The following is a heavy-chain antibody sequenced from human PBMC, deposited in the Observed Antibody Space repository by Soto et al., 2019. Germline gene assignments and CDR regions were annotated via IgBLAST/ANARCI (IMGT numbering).Heavy chain of an antibody. J-gene: IGHJ3*02. CDR2: IWYDGTSI. D-gene: IGHD2-15*01. CDR3: ARTPLTSDAFDI. CDR1: GFTFSTYA. V-gene: IGHV3-33*01. Sequence: QVQLVESGGGVVQPGRSLTLSCAASGFTFSTYAMHWVRQAPGKGLEWVAVIWYDGTSIFYADFVRGRFTISRDNSNNTLYLQLNSLRPDDTAVYYCARTPLTSDAFDIWGQGTTVTVSS.